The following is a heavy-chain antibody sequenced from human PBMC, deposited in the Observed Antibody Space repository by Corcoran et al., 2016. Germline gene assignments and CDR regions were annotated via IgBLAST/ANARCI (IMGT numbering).Heavy chain of an antibody. D-gene: IGHD3-22*01. J-gene: IGHJ4*02. Sequence: EVQLVESGGGLVQPGGSLRLSCAASGFTFSSYWMHWVRQAPGKGLVWVSRINSDGSSTSYADSVKGRFTISRDNAKNTLYLQMNSLRAEDTAVYYCARDGAGYCDSSGPYGSDYWGQGTLVTVSS. CDR1: GFTFSSYW. CDR3: ARDGAGYCDSSGPYGSDY. V-gene: IGHV3-74*01. CDR2: INSDGSST.